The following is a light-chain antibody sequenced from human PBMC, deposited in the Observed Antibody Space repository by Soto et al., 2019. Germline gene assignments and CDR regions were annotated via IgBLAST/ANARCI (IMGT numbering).Light chain of an antibody. J-gene: IGLJ2*01. Sequence: QSALTQPPSASGSPGQSVTITCSGTSSDVGEENYVSWYQQHPGKVPKLILYEVSKRPSGVPDRFSGSRSGNTASLTVSGLQAEDEADYYCSSYGGFNNVLFGGGTQLTVL. CDR3: SSYGGFNNVL. CDR1: SSDVGEENY. CDR2: EVS. V-gene: IGLV2-8*01.